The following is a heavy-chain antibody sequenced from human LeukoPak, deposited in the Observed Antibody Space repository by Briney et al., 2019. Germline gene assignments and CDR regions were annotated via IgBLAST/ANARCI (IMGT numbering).Heavy chain of an antibody. Sequence: SETLSLTCTVSGGSISSGSYYWSWIRQPPGKGLEWIGYIFYSGSTHYNPSLRSRVTISVDTSKNQFSLKLSSVTAADTAVYYCARDSVAAIGTGYYYYGMDVWGQGTTVTVSS. CDR1: GGSISSGSYY. D-gene: IGHD1-1*01. J-gene: IGHJ6*02. CDR3: ARDSVAAIGTGYYYYGMDV. V-gene: IGHV4-30-4*01. CDR2: IFYSGST.